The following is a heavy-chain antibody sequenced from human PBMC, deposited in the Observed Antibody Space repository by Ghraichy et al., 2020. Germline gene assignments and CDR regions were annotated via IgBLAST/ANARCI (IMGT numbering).Heavy chain of an antibody. D-gene: IGHD6-13*01. CDR1: GFTFSSYA. J-gene: IGHJ4*02. Sequence: GESLNISCAASGFTFSSYAMSWVRQAPGKGLEWVSAISGSGGSTYYADSVKGRFTISRDNSKNTLYLQMNSLRAEDTAVYYCANILGSWYEYWGQGTLVTVSS. CDR3: ANILGSWYEY. CDR2: ISGSGGST. V-gene: IGHV3-23*01.